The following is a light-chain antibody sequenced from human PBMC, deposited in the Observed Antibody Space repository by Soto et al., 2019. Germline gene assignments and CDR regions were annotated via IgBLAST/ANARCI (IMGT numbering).Light chain of an antibody. Sequence: EIVMTQSPANLSVSPGERATLSCRASQSISSNLAWYQQKPGQAPRLLIYGASTRATGVPARFSGSGSETEFTLTISSLQSEDFAVYYCQQYNNWPPWTFGQGTKVEIK. CDR3: QQYNNWPPWT. V-gene: IGKV3-15*01. J-gene: IGKJ1*01. CDR1: QSISSN. CDR2: GAS.